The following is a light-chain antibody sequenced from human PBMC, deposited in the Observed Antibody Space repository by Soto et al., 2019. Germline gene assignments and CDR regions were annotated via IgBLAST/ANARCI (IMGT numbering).Light chain of an antibody. CDR2: KAS. Sequence: DIQMTQSRSTLSASVGDRVTITCRASQSISSWLAWYQQKPGKAPNPLIYKASSLESGVPSRFSGCGSGTEFTLTISSLQPYDFATYYCQQYNSYPLTFGGGTKVEIK. J-gene: IGKJ4*01. V-gene: IGKV1-5*03. CDR3: QQYNSYPLT. CDR1: QSISSW.